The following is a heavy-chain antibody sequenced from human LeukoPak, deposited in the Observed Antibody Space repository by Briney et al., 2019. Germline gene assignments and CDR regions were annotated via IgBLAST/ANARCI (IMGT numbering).Heavy chain of an antibody. J-gene: IGHJ3*02. CDR3: ACIILGYAAFDI. D-gene: IGHD3-16*01. V-gene: IGHV3-48*03. CDR1: GFTFSSYE. CDR2: ISSSGSTI. Sequence: GGSLRLSCAASGFTFSSYEMNWVRQAPGKGLEWVSYISSSGSTIYYADSVKGRFTICRDNAKNSLYLQMNSLRAEDTAVYYCACIILGYAAFDIWGQGTMVTVSS.